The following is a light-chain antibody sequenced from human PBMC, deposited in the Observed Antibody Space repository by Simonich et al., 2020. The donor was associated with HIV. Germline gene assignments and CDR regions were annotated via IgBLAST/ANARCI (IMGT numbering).Light chain of an antibody. CDR3: QQYNTWPLL. CDR2: GAS. V-gene: IGKV3-15*01. Sequence: EIVLTQSPGTLSLSPGERATLSCRASQSVSSSYVAWYQQKPGQPPRLLIYGASTRATGIPARFSGSGSGTEFPLTISSMQSEDFVIYYCQQYNTWPLLFGQGTKLEIK. J-gene: IGKJ2*01. CDR1: QSVSSS.